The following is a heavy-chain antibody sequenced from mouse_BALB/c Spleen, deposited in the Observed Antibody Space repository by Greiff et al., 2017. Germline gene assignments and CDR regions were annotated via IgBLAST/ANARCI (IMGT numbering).Heavy chain of an antibody. J-gene: IGHJ4*01. CDR2: IRNKANGYTT. D-gene: IGHD1-1*01. V-gene: IGHV7-3*02. CDR1: GFTFTAYY. Sequence: VKVVESGGGLVQPGGSLRLSCATSGFTFTAYYMSWVRQPPGKALEWLGFIRNKANGYTTEYSASVKGRFTISRDNSQSILYLQMNTLRAEDSATYYCARVNYYGSSSGYYAMDYWGQGTSVTVSS. CDR3: ARVNYYGSSSGYYAMDY.